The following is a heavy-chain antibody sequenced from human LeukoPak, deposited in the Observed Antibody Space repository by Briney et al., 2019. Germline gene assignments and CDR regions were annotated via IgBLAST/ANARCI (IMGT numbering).Heavy chain of an antibody. CDR3: ARHAYGSYWYFDL. CDR1: GRSISTNY. D-gene: IGHD3-16*01. V-gene: IGHV4-59*08. Sequence: SDTLSLTCTVPGRSISTNYWSWIRQLPGKGLEWLGHIFYRENTKSNPSLKSRVTMSIDTSKNQFSLRLSSVTAADTAVYFCARHAYGSYWYFDLWGRGTLLTVSS. J-gene: IGHJ2*01. CDR2: IFYRENT.